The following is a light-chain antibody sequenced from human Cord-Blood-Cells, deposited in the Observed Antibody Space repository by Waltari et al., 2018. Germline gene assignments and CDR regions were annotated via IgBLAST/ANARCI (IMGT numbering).Light chain of an antibody. CDR1: SSDVGSYTL. CDR3: CSYAGSSTWV. V-gene: IGLV2-23*01. CDR2: DGG. J-gene: IGLJ3*02. Sequence: QSALTQPASVSGSPGQSIPISRTGTSSDVGSYTLLPWYQQHPGKSTILMIYDGGKRPSGVSNRFSGSKSGNTASLTISGLQAEDEADYYCCSYAGSSTWVFGGGTKLTVL.